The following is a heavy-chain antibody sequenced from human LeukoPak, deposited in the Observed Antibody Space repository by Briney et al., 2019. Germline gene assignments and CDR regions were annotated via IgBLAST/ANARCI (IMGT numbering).Heavy chain of an antibody. CDR2: MNPDTGNT. D-gene: IGHD3-9*01. Sequence: ASVKVSCKASRYTFTNYDINWVRQATGQGLEWLGWMNPDTGNTGSAQKFQGRVTMTRNTSISTAYMELSSLRSDDTAVYYCARSPDRYYDILTGYYNIWFDPWGQGTLVTVSS. J-gene: IGHJ5*02. CDR3: ARSPDRYYDILTGYYNIWFDP. CDR1: RYTFTNYD. V-gene: IGHV1-8*01.